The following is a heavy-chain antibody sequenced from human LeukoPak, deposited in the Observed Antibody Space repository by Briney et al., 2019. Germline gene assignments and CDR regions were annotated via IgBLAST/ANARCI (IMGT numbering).Heavy chain of an antibody. D-gene: IGHD3-10*01. V-gene: IGHV3-53*01. J-gene: IGHJ4*02. CDR1: DFSVNNNY. CDR2: MDTFGGI. CDR3: AGGSYYGSGGRPGYFDH. Sequence: GGSLRLSCAASDFSVNNNYMIWVRQAPGKGLEWVSLMDTFGGIYYRDSVKGRFTISRDISKNTLYLQMNTLSAEDTAIYYCAGGSYYGSGGRPGYFDHWGQGILVTVSS.